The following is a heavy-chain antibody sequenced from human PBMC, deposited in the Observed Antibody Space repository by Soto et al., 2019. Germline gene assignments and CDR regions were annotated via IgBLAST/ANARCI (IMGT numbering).Heavy chain of an antibody. V-gene: IGHV3-23*01. CDR2: ISGSGGTT. Sequence: SGISGSGGTTYYADSVKGRFTISRDNSKNTLYLQMNSLRAEDTAVYYCTKGYCSGTSCPTGYNWFDPWGQGTMVTVSS. D-gene: IGHD2-15*01. J-gene: IGHJ5*02. CDR3: TKGYCSGTSCPTGYNWFDP.